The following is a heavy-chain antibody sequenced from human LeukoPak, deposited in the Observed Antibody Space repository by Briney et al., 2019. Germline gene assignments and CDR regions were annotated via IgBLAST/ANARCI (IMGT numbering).Heavy chain of an antibody. J-gene: IGHJ4*02. V-gene: IGHV4-39*07. CDR1: GGSISSGSYY. D-gene: IGHD2-2*01. CDR2: IYYSGST. Sequence: PSETLSLTCTVSGGSISSGSYYWGWIRQPPGKGLEWIGSIYYSGSTYYNPSLKSRVTISVDTSKNQFSLKLSSVTAADTAVYYCARGRYCSSTSCYGPNFDYWGQGTLVTVSS. CDR3: ARGRYCSSTSCYGPNFDY.